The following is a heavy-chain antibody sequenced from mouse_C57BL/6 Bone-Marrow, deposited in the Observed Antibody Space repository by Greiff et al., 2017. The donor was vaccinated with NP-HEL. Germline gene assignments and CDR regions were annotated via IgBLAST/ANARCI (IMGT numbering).Heavy chain of an antibody. Sequence: EVMLVESGGGLVQPGGSLKLSCAASGFTFSDYYMYWVRQTPEKRLEWVAYISNGGGSTYYPDTVKGRFTISRDNAKNTLYLQMSRLKSEDTAMYYCARLDDGYSYWYFDVWGTGTTVTVSS. CDR2: ISNGGGST. CDR1: GFTFSDYY. J-gene: IGHJ1*03. D-gene: IGHD2-3*01. CDR3: ARLDDGYSYWYFDV. V-gene: IGHV5-12*01.